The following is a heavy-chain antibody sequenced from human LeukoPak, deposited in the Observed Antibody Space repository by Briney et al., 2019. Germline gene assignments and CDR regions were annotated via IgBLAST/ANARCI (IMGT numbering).Heavy chain of an antibody. J-gene: IGHJ4*02. V-gene: IGHV3-30*02. Sequence: GGPLRLSCAASGFTFSSYGMHWVRQAPGKGLEWVAFIRYDGSNKYYADSVKGRFTISRDNSKNTLYLQMNSLRAEDTAVYYCAREAYYYGSGSYFWVYWGQGTLVTVSS. D-gene: IGHD3-10*01. CDR2: IRYDGSNK. CDR3: AREAYYYGSGSYFWVY. CDR1: GFTFSSYG.